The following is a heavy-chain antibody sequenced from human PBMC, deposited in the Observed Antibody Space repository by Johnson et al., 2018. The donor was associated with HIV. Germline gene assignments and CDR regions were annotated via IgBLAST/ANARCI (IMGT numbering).Heavy chain of an antibody. V-gene: IGHV3-11*04. D-gene: IGHD2-8*01. J-gene: IGHJ3*02. Sequence: QVQLVESGGGVVQPGGSLRLSCAASGFTFSDYYMSWIRQAPGKGLEWVSYISSSGSPIYYADSVQGRFTISRDNAKNSLYLQMNSLRAEDTAVYYCASWGILYDAFDIWGQGTMVTVSS. CDR1: GFTFSDYY. CDR3: ASWGILYDAFDI. CDR2: ISSSGSPI.